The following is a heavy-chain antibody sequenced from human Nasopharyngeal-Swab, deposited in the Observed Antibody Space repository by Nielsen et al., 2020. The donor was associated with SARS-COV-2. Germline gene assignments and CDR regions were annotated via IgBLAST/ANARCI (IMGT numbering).Heavy chain of an antibody. J-gene: IGHJ3*02. CDR3: ARGSRRFSVAGTSAAFDI. Sequence: SVKVSCKASGGTFSSYAISWVRQAPGQGLEWMGGIIPIFGTANYAQKFQGRVTITADESTSTAYMELSSLRSDDTAVYYCARGSRRFSVAGTSAAFDIWGQGTMVTVSS. CDR1: GGTFSSYA. D-gene: IGHD6-19*01. CDR2: IIPIFGTA. V-gene: IGHV1-69*13.